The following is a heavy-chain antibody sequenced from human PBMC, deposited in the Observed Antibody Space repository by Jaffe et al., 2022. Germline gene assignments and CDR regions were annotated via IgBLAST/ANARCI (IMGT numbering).Heavy chain of an antibody. CDR2: INPNSGGT. Sequence: QVQLVQSGAEVKKPGASVKVSCKASGYTFTGYYMHWVRQAPGQGLEWMGRINPNSGGTNYAQKFQGRVTMTRDTSISTAYMELSRLRSDDTAVYYCARLPPNSRRSNWYFDLWGRGTLVTVSS. J-gene: IGHJ2*01. CDR1: GYTFTGYY. V-gene: IGHV1-2*06. CDR3: ARLPPNSRRSNWYFDL. D-gene: IGHD2-8*01.